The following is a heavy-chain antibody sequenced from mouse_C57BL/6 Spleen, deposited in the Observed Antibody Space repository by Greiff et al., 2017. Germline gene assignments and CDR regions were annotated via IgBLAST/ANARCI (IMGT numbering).Heavy chain of an antibody. V-gene: IGHV1-82*01. Sequence: QVQLKQSGPELVKPGASVKISCKASGYAFSSSWMNWVKQRPGKGLEWIGRIYPGDGDTNYNGKFKGKATLTADKSSSTAYMQLSSLTSEDSAVYFCARFYDYVIYYAMDYWGQGTSVTVSS. CDR2: IYPGDGDT. CDR1: GYAFSSSW. CDR3: ARFYDYVIYYAMDY. D-gene: IGHD2-4*01. J-gene: IGHJ4*01.